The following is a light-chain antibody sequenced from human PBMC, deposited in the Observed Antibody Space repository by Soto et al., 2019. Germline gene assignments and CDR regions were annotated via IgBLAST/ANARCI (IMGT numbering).Light chain of an antibody. CDR1: QSISSSF. J-gene: IGKJ2*01. Sequence: EIVLTQSPGTLSLSPGERATLSCRASQSISSSFIAWYQQKPGQTPRLLIYGASSRATGIPDRFSGSVSGPDFTLTIDRLEPEDFAVYYCQQYGTSPYTFGQGTQLAVK. CDR2: GAS. V-gene: IGKV3-20*01. CDR3: QQYGTSPYT.